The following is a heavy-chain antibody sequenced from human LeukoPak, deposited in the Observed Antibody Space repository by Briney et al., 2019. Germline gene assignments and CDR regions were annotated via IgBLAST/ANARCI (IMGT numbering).Heavy chain of an antibody. Sequence: SETLSLTCAVYGGSFSGYYWSWIRQPPGKGLEWIGEINHSGSTNYNPSLKSRVTISVDTSKNQFSLKLSSVTAADTAVYYCASRRGYYDSSGYYSRGTTVYYGMDVWGQGTTVTVSS. CDR1: GGSFSGYY. D-gene: IGHD3-22*01. V-gene: IGHV4-34*01. CDR3: ASRRGYYDSSGYYSRGTTVYYGMDV. CDR2: INHSGST. J-gene: IGHJ6*02.